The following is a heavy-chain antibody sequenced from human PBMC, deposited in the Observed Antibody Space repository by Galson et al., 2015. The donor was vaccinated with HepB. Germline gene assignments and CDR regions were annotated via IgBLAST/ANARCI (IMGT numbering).Heavy chain of an antibody. CDR3: AVGTMTTLGF. J-gene: IGHJ4*02. CDR1: GYTLTELS. CDR2: FDPEDGET. Sequence: SVKVSCKVSGYTLTELSMHWVRQTPGIGLEWMGSFDPEDGETIYAQMFQGRVTMTEDTSTDTAYMELSSLRSEDTAVYYCAVGTMTTLGFWGQGTLVTVSS. D-gene: IGHD1-1*01. V-gene: IGHV1-24*01.